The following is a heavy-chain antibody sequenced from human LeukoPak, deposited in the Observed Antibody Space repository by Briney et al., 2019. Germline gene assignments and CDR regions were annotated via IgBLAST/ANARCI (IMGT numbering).Heavy chain of an antibody. Sequence: KSSETLSLTCTVSGASISIYYWSWIRKPAGKGLEWIGRMYTSGSTDYNPSLQSRVTMSVDTSKNQFSLKLTSVTAADTAVYYCARDMVNWFDPWGQGTLVTVSS. CDR2: MYTSGST. CDR1: GASISIYY. V-gene: IGHV4-4*07. CDR3: ARDMVNWFDP. J-gene: IGHJ5*02. D-gene: IGHD4/OR15-4a*01.